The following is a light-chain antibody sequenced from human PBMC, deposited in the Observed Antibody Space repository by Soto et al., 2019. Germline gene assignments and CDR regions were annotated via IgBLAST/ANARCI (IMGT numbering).Light chain of an antibody. CDR1: SSDLGTYKY. CDR2: EVS. J-gene: IGLJ2*01. CDR3: SSYTDSSTLVV. Sequence: QSALTQPASVSGSPGQSITISCTGTSSDLGTYKYVSWYQQHPGKAPKLMIYEVSNRPSGVSNRFSGSKSGDTASLTISGLQAEDEADYYCSSYTDSSTLVVFGGGTQLTVL. V-gene: IGLV2-14*01.